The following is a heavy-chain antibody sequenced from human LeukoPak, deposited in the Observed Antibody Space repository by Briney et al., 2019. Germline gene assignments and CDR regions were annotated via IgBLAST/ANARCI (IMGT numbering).Heavy chain of an antibody. CDR2: TYYRSKWYN. J-gene: IGHJ6*02. CDR3: ARNCGGDCYEGHYYYGMDV. D-gene: IGHD2-21*02. CDR1: GDSVSSNSAA. Sequence: SQTLSLTCAISGDSVSSNSAAWNWIRQSPSRGLEWLGSTYYRSKWYNDYAVSVKSRITINPDTSKNQFSLQLNSVTSEDTAVYYCARNCGGDCYEGHYYYGMDVWGQGTTVTVSS. V-gene: IGHV6-1*01.